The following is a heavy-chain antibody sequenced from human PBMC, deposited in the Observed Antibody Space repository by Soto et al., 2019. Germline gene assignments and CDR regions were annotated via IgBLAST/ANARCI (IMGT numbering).Heavy chain of an antibody. CDR1: GFTFSSYA. CDR3: AKGDVATSGFDY. J-gene: IGHJ4*02. Sequence: EVQLLESGGGLVQPGGSLRLSCAASGFTFSSYAMSWVRQAPGKGLEWVSAISGSGGSTYYADSVKGRFTISRDNSKNTLDLQKNSLRAEDTAVYYCAKGDVATSGFDYWGQGTLVTVSS. D-gene: IGHD5-12*01. V-gene: IGHV3-23*01. CDR2: ISGSGGST.